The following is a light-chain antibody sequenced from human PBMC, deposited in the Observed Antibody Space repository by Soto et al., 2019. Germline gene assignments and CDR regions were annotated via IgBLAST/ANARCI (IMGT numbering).Light chain of an antibody. V-gene: IGLV2-14*01. Sequence: ALTQPASVSGSLGQSITISCTGTSSDVGGYNYVSWYQQHPGKAPKVIIYEVSNRPSGVSNRFFGSKSGNTASLTISGLQPEDEADYYCSSYTSISTYVFGTGTKGHRP. CDR1: SSDVGGYNY. J-gene: IGLJ1*01. CDR3: SSYTSISTYV. CDR2: EVS.